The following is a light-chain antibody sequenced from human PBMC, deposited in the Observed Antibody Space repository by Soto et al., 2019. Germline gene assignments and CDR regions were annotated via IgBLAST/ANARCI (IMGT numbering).Light chain of an antibody. J-gene: IGKJ5*01. V-gene: IGKV3-15*01. CDR2: GAS. CDR1: QTISSN. Sequence: EIVLTQSRGTLSLSPGERSTLSCMATQTISSNYLAWYQQKPGQAPKLLIHGASTRATGIPARLSGSGSGTEFTLTISSLQSEDFAVSYCQQYNNWPPTWTFGQGTRLEIK. CDR3: QQYNNWPPTWT.